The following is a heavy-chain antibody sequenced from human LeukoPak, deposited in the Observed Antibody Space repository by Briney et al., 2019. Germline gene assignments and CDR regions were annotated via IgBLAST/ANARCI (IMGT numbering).Heavy chain of an antibody. V-gene: IGHV3-30*04. D-gene: IGHD3-22*01. Sequence: GGSLRLSCAASGFTFSNYAMHWLRQAPGKGLEWVTFISSNGRNKYYADSVKGRFTISRDNSKNTVYLQMDSLRAEDTAVYYCARDESSYFDYWGQGTLVTVSS. CDR2: ISSNGRNK. CDR1: GFTFSNYA. J-gene: IGHJ4*02. CDR3: ARDESSYFDY.